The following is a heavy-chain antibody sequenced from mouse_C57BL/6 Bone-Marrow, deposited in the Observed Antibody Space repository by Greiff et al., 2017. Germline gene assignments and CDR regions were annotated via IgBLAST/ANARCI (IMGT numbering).Heavy chain of an antibody. Sequence: VQLQQPGAELVKPGASVKLSCKASGYTFTSYWMHWVKQRPGQGLEWIGMIHPNSGSTNYNEKFKSKATLTVDKSSSTDYMKLSSLTSEDAAVYNCARKRKITTVVFDYGGQGTTLTVSS. CDR2: IHPNSGST. J-gene: IGHJ2*01. CDR3: ARKRKITTVVFDY. CDR1: GYTFTSYW. V-gene: IGHV1-64*01. D-gene: IGHD1-1*01.